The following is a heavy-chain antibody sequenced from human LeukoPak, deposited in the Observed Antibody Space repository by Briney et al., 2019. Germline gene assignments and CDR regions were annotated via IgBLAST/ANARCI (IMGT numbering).Heavy chain of an antibody. D-gene: IGHD3-22*01. CDR3: ARGTNYDSRSPLGEYFQH. CDR1: GGSFSGYY. V-gene: IGHV4-34*01. J-gene: IGHJ1*01. Sequence: KPSETLSLTCAVYGGSFSGYYWSWIRQPPGKGLEWIGEINHSGSTNYNPSLKSRVTISVDTSKNQFSLKLSSVTAADTAVYYCARGTNYDSRSPLGEYFQHWGQGTLVTVSS. CDR2: INHSGST.